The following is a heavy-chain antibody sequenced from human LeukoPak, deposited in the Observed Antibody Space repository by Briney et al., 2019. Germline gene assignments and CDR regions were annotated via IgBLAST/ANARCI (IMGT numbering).Heavy chain of an antibody. D-gene: IGHD3-10*01. CDR1: GFSFSSYA. Sequence: GGSLRLSCAASGFSFSSYAMHWVRQAPGKGLEWVAVISFDGSDIYYADSVKGRFTISRDNSKNTLYLQMNSLRAEETAVYYCAKRYGSERDRATFDYWGQGTLVTVSS. V-gene: IGHV3-30*04. CDR3: AKRYGSERDRATFDY. CDR2: ISFDGSDI. J-gene: IGHJ4*02.